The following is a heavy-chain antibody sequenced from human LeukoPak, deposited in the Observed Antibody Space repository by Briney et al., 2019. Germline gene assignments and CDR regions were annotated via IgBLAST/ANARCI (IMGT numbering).Heavy chain of an antibody. Sequence: ASVKVSCKASGGTFSSYAISWVRQAPGQGLEWMGWIGAYNGDTNYAQKFQDRVTMTTDTSTSTAYMELRSLRSDDTAVYYCTRDRGYGDDSFDPWGQGTLVSVSS. D-gene: IGHD4-17*01. CDR2: IGAYNGDT. CDR1: GGTFSSYA. J-gene: IGHJ5*02. V-gene: IGHV1-18*01. CDR3: TRDRGYGDDSFDP.